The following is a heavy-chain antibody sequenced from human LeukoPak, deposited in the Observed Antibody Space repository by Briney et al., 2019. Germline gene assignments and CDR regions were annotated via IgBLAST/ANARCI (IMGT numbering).Heavy chain of an antibody. J-gene: IGHJ4*02. V-gene: IGHV3-33*01. D-gene: IGHD5-18*01. Sequence: GGSLRLSCAASGFTFSSYGMHWVRQAPGKGLEWVAVIWYDGSNKYYADSVKGRFTISRDNSKNTLYLQMNSLRAEDTAVYYCARDLGTAMPYYFDYWGQGTLVTVSS. CDR3: ARDLGTAMPYYFDY. CDR2: IWYDGSNK. CDR1: GFTFSSYG.